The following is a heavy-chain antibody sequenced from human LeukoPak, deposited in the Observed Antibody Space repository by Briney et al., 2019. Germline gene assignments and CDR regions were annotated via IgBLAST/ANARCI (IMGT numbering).Heavy chain of an antibody. V-gene: IGHV4-39*01. CDR2: SFHSGSP. CDR3: ARAPATGSWGLFDY. CDR1: GGSISSSSYY. J-gene: IGHJ4*02. D-gene: IGHD1-1*01. Sequence: KPSETLSLTCSVSGGSISSSSYYWGWIRQPPGKGLEWIGGSFHSGSPYYNPSLKSRVTISVDTSNNQFSLKLSSVTDADTAVYYCARAPATGSWGLFDYWGQGTQVIVSS.